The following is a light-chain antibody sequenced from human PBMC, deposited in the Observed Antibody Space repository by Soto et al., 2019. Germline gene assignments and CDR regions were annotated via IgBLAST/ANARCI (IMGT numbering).Light chain of an antibody. Sequence: DIQMTQSPSSLSASVGDSVTITCRTSQYVDRYLSWYQQIPGRAPKLLIYSASSLVTGVPPRFRGSASGTEFTLSISSLQREDFATYFCQQSSTIPWTFGQGTKVEMK. CDR1: QYVDRY. V-gene: IGKV1-39*01. J-gene: IGKJ1*01. CDR2: SAS. CDR3: QQSSTIPWT.